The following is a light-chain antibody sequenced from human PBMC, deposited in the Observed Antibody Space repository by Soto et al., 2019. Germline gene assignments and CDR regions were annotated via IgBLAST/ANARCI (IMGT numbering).Light chain of an antibody. J-gene: IGKJ5*01. V-gene: IGKV3-11*01. CDR3: QQSFGSPPIT. CDR1: QSVSSY. CDR2: DAS. Sequence: EIVLTQSPATLSLSPGERATLSCRASQSVSSYLAWYQQQPGPAPRLLIYDASNRATGIPARFSGSGSGTDFTLTISSLEPEDFAMYYCQQSFGSPPITFGQGTRL.